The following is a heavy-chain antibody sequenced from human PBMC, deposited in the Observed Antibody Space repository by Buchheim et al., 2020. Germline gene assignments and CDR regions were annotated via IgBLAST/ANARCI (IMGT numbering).Heavy chain of an antibody. CDR2: ISGSGGVT. CDR1: GFTFSTYA. Sequence: EVQLLESGGGLVQPGESLRLSCAASGFTFSTYAMTWVRQAPGKGLEWISVISGSGGVTDYAYSVKGRFTISRDNSKNIMYLQMNSLRAEDTAVYYCAKGDYETDYWGQGTL. D-gene: IGHD4-17*01. J-gene: IGHJ4*02. V-gene: IGHV3-23*01. CDR3: AKGDYETDY.